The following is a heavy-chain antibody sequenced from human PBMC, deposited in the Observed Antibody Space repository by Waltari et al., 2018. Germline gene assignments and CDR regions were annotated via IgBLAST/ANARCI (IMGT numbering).Heavy chain of an antibody. CDR2: IYYSGST. CDR1: GGSISSYY. CDR3: ARSIAARRAFDI. D-gene: IGHD6-6*01. Sequence: QVQLQESGPGLVKPSETRSLTCTVSGGSISSYYWSWIRQPPGKGLEWIGYIYYSGSTNYNPSLKSRVTISVDTSKNQFSLKLSSVTAADTAVYYCARSIAARRAFDIWGQGTMVTVSS. J-gene: IGHJ3*02. V-gene: IGHV4-59*01.